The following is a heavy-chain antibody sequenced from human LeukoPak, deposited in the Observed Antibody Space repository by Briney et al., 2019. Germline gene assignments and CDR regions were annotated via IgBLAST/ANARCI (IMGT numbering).Heavy chain of an antibody. J-gene: IGHJ4*02. V-gene: IGHV3-23*01. D-gene: IGHD6-19*01. CDR3: AKTTYSSGWSAFDY. Sequence: GGSLRLSCAASGFTFSSYAMNWVRQAPGKGLEWVSAISGSGGSTYYADSVKGRFTISRDNSKDTLYLRMNSLRAEDTAVYYCAKTTYSSGWSAFDYWGQGTLVTVSS. CDR1: GFTFSSYA. CDR2: ISGSGGST.